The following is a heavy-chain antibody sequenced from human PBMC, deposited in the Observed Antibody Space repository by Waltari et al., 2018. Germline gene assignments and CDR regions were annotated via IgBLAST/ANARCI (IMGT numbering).Heavy chain of an antibody. V-gene: IGHV4-34*01. CDR1: GAPFSDYY. Sequence: QVQLQQWGAGLLGPSETLSLTCAVDGAPFSDYYWGWVRQPPGKGLEWIGQIRHPGSTNYNPSLKSRVTISIDTPRSQFSLRLSSVTAADTALYFCTRGGNYDFWSHRPFVDPWGQGTLVTVSS. J-gene: IGHJ5*02. CDR3: TRGGNYDFWSHRPFVDP. D-gene: IGHD3-3*01. CDR2: IRHPGST.